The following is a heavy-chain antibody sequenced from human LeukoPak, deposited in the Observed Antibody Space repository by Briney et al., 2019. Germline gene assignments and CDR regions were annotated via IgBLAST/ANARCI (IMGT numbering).Heavy chain of an antibody. CDR2: INPNSGGT. CDR1: GYTFTGYY. CDR3: ARDERYFDWPQPPDI. J-gene: IGHJ3*02. Sequence: ASVKVSCKASGYTFTGYYMHWVRQAPGQGLEWMGWINPNSGGTNYAQKLQGRVTMTTDTSTSTAYMELRSLRSDDTAVYYCARDERYFDWPQPPDIWGQGTMVTVSS. V-gene: IGHV1-2*02. D-gene: IGHD3-9*01.